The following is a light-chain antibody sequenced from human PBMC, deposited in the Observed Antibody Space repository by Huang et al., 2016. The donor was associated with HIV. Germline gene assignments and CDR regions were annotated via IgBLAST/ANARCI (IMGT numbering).Light chain of an antibody. CDR3: QQYHSLPWT. J-gene: IGKJ1*01. CDR1: QGIGNS. V-gene: IGKV1-NL1*01. CDR2: ATS. Sequence: DIQMTQSPSSLSASVGDRVTITCRASQGIGNSLAWYQQKPEKAPSLLLYATSTLESGVPSRFSGSGSGTHYTLTINTLQPEDIASYYCQQYHSLPWTFGQGTKVEIK.